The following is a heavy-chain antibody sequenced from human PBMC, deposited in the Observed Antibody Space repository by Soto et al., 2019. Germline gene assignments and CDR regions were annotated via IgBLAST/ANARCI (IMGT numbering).Heavy chain of an antibody. J-gene: IGHJ4*02. D-gene: IGHD2-21*02. Sequence: EVQLVESEGGLVQPGGSLRLSCEASGFIFTTSDMSWVRQAPGKGLEWISSITITGDTTHYADSVKGRFTISRDNSRNTVYLQMNSWGVDDTAVYYCWKGGGGDHGYWGQGTLVAVSS. V-gene: IGHV3-23*04. CDR1: GFIFTTSD. CDR2: ITITGDTT. CDR3: WKGGGGDHGY.